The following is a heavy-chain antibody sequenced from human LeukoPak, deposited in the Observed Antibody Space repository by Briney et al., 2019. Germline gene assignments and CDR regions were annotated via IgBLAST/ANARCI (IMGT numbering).Heavy chain of an antibody. CDR3: VSRCSSTSCYRVFDY. V-gene: IGHV3-30*02. D-gene: IGHD2-2*02. CDR2: IRYDGSNK. J-gene: IGHJ4*02. CDR1: GFTFSSYG. Sequence: GGSLRLSCAASGFTFSSYGMHWVRQAPGKGLEWVAFIRYDGSNKYYADSVKGRFTISRDNSKNTLYLQMNSVRAEDTAVYYCVSRCSSTSCYRVFDYWGQGTLVTVSS.